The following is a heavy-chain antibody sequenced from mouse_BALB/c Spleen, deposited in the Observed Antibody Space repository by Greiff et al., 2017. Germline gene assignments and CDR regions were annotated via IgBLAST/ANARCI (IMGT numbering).Heavy chain of an antibody. CDR3: ASPYDYDGSFAY. J-gene: IGHJ3*01. D-gene: IGHD2-4*01. CDR2: IWCGGST. CDR1: GFSLTSYG. V-gene: IGHV2-2*02. Sequence: QVQLKESGPGLVQPSQSLSITCTVSGFSLTSYGVHWVRQSPGKGLEWLGVIWCGGSTDYNAAFISRLSISKDNSKSQVFFKMNSLQANDTAIYYCASPYDYDGSFAYWGQGTLVTVSA.